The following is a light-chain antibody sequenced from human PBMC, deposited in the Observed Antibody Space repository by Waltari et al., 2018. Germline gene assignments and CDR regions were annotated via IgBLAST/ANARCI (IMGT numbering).Light chain of an antibody. CDR3: QQYYSTPQT. CDR1: QSVLDNSNNKNY. CDR2: WAS. J-gene: IGKJ1*01. V-gene: IGKV4-1*01. Sequence: DIVMTQSPDSLAVSLGERATINCKSSQSVLDNSNNKNYLAWYQRKPGQPPKMLIYWASTRGTRVPDRFSWSGSGTDFTLTISSLQAEDVAVYYCQQYYSTPQTFGQGTNVEIE.